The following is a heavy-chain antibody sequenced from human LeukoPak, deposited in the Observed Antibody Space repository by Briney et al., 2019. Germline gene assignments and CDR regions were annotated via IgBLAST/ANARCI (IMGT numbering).Heavy chain of an antibody. D-gene: IGHD3-22*01. V-gene: IGHV1-3*01. CDR2: IDAGNGNT. CDR1: GYTFTTYT. CDR3: ARDTSGYYFGLFDY. J-gene: IGHJ4*02. Sequence: GASVKVSCKASGYTFTTYTIHWVRQAPGQRLEWMGWIDAGNGNTKYSQKFQDRVTITRDTSASTAYMELSSLRSEDTAVYYCARDTSGYYFGLFDYWGQGALVAVSS.